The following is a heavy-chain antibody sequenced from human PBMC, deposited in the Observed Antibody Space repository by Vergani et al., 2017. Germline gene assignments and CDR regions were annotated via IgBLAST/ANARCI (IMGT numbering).Heavy chain of an antibody. Sequence: EVQLVQSGAEVKKPGESLKISCKGSGYSFTSYWIGWVRQMPGKGLEGMGIIYPGDSDTRYSPSFQGQGTISADKSISTAYLQWSSRKASDTAMDYCARQSIAAPSPLEPWGQGTLVTVSS. CDR3: ARQSIAAPSPLEP. CDR1: GYSFTSYW. V-gene: IGHV5-51*01. D-gene: IGHD6-6*01. CDR2: IYPGDSDT. J-gene: IGHJ5*02.